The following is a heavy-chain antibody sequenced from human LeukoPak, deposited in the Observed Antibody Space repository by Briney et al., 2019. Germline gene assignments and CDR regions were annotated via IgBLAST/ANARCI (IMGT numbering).Heavy chain of an antibody. J-gene: IGHJ3*02. CDR3: ARVELWFGELLDAFDI. Sequence: SETLSLTCTVSGGSINSGGYFWSWIRQVPGKGLEWIGFVYYSGSTYYNPSLQSRITISVDTSKNQFSLKLSSVTAADTAVYYCARVELWFGELLDAFDIWGQGTMVTVSS. CDR2: VYYSGST. CDR1: GGSINSGGYF. V-gene: IGHV4-31*03. D-gene: IGHD3-10*01.